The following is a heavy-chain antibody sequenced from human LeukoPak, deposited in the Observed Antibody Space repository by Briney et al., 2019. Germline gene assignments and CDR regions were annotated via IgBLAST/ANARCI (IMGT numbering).Heavy chain of an antibody. CDR2: TYYTGTT. Sequence: SETLSLTCTVSGASISDYYWSWIRQPPGKGLEWIGYTYYTGTTNYNPSLKSRVTISVDTSKNQFSLKLTSVTAADTAVYYCARGHRGLGYWGQGTLVTVSS. J-gene: IGHJ4*02. D-gene: IGHD3-16*01. CDR3: ARGHRGLGY. CDR1: GASISDYY. V-gene: IGHV4-59*01.